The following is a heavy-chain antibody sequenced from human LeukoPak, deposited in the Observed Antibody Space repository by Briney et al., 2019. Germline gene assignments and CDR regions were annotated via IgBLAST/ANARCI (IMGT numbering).Heavy chain of an antibody. V-gene: IGHV4-31*03. CDR1: GGSISSGGSY. D-gene: IGHD3-3*01. J-gene: IGHJ4*02. CDR3: ARGGSDFWSGYYGSVDY. Sequence: SETLSLTCTVSGGSISSGGSYWSWIRQHPGKGLEWIGYIYYSGSTYYNPSLKSRVTISVDTSKNQFSLKLSSVTAADTAVYYCARGGSDFWSGYYGSVDYWGQGTLVTVSS. CDR2: IYYSGST.